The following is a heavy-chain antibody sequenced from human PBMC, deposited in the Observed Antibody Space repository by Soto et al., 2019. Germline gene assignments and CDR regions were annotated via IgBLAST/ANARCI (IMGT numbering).Heavy chain of an antibody. Sequence: GGSLRLSCAASGFTFSSYVMSWVRQAPGKGLEWVSAISGSGSGTYYADSVKGRFTISRDNSKNTLYVQMNSLRAEDTAVYYCGKGRSGYDFDYWGQGTLVTVSS. J-gene: IGHJ4*02. CDR3: GKGRSGYDFDY. CDR1: GFTFSSYV. V-gene: IGHV3-23*01. CDR2: ISGSGSGT. D-gene: IGHD5-12*01.